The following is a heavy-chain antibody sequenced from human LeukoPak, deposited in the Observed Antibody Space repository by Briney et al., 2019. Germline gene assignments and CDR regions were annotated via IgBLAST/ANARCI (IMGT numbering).Heavy chain of an antibody. CDR1: GFPFSSYE. CDR2: ISSSGSTI. J-gene: IGHJ6*04. D-gene: IGHD3-10*02. V-gene: IGHV3-48*03. Sequence: TGGALVLSCAASGFPFSSYEKNWVRPAPGEGLEWVSYISSSGSTIYYADSVKGRFTISRDNAKNSLYLQMNSLRAEDTAVYYCAELGITMIGGVWGKGTTVTISS. CDR3: AELGITMIGGV.